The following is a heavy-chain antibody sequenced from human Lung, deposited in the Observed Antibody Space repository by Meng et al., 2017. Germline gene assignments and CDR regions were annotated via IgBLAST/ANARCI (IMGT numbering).Heavy chain of an antibody. CDR1: GYTFTSYG. CDR2: ISGYNGDT. V-gene: IGHV1-18*01. Sequence: QVQLLQSGDDVKKHGASVQVSCKASGYTFTSYGISCVRQAPGQGLEWMGWISGYNGDTNYAQKFQGRVTMTTDTSTSTAYMELRSLRSDDTAVYYCARDRYCSTTSCTGWFDPWGQGTLVTVSS. CDR3: ARDRYCSTTSCTGWFDP. D-gene: IGHD2-2*01. J-gene: IGHJ5*02.